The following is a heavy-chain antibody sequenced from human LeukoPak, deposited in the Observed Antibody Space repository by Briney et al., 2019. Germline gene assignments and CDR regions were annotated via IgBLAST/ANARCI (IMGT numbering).Heavy chain of an antibody. CDR3: ARGYPLGRYYYYGMDV. CDR2: IWYDGSNK. J-gene: IGHJ6*02. V-gene: IGHV3-33*01. Sequence: GGSLRLSCAAPGFTFSSYGMHWVRQAPGKGLEWVAVIWYDGSNKYYADSVKGRFTISRDNSKNTLYLQMNSLRAEDTAVYYCARGYPLGRYYYYGMDVWGQGTTVTVSS. D-gene: IGHD2-15*01. CDR1: GFTFSSYG.